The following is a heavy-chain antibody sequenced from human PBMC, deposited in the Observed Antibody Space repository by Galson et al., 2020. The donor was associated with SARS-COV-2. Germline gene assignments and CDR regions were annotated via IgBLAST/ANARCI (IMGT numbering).Heavy chain of an antibody. J-gene: IGHJ6*02. D-gene: IGHD4-17*01. Sequence: ASVKVSCKASGYTFTSYYMHWVRQAPGQGLEWMGIINPSGGSTSYAQKFQGRVTMTRDTSTSTVYMELSSLRSEDTAVYYCARAPDYGDYAPRDYYYYYGMDVWGQGTTVTVSS. V-gene: IGHV1-46*01. CDR1: GYTFTSYY. CDR2: INPSGGST. CDR3: ARAPDYGDYAPRDYYYYYGMDV.